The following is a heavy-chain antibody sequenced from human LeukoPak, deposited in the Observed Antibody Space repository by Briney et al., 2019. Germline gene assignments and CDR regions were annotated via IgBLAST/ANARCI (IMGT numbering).Heavy chain of an antibody. CDR3: AKDRKVYRGYYYMDV. D-gene: IGHD1-14*01. Sequence: GGSLRLSCAASGFTFSSYGMHWVRQAPGKGLEWVAFIRYDGSNKYYADSVKGRFTISRDNSKNTLYLQMNSLRAEDTAVYYCAKDRKVYRGYYYMDVWGKGTTVTVSS. J-gene: IGHJ6*03. V-gene: IGHV3-30*02. CDR1: GFTFSSYG. CDR2: IRYDGSNK.